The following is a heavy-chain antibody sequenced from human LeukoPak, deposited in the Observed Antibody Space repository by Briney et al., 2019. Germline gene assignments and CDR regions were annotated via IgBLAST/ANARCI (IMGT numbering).Heavy chain of an antibody. D-gene: IGHD3-22*01. CDR1: GFTFSSYA. Sequence: QTGGSLRLSCVASGFTFSSYAMNWVRQAPDKGLECVAVISYDGSNKYYTESVKGRFTISRDNSKNTLYLQMNSLRAEDTAVYYCARDHSSGLYAFDIWGQGTMVTVSS. CDR2: ISYDGSNK. CDR3: ARDHSSGLYAFDI. J-gene: IGHJ3*02. V-gene: IGHV3-30-3*01.